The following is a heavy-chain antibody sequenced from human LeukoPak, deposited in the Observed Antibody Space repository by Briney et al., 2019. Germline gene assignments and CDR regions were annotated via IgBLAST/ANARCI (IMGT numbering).Heavy chain of an antibody. J-gene: IGHJ3*02. CDR1: GGSISSSSYY. Sequence: SETLSLTCTVSGGSISSSSYYWGWIRQPPGKGLEWIGSIYYSGSTYYNPSLKSRVTISVDTSKNQFSLKLSSVTAADTAVYYCARTFGDYGDYDAFDIWGQGTMVTVSS. CDR3: ARTFGDYGDYDAFDI. V-gene: IGHV4-39*07. CDR2: IYYSGST. D-gene: IGHD4-17*01.